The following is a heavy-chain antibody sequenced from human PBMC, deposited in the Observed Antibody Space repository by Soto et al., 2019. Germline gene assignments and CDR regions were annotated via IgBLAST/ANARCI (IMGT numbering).Heavy chain of an antibody. D-gene: IGHD3-10*01. CDR2: TRNKANSYTT. V-gene: IGHV3-72*01. CDR1: GFTLSDHY. Sequence: EVQLVESGGGLVQPGRSLRLSCAGSGFTLSDHYMDWVRQAPGKGLEWVGRTRNKANSYTTEYAASVKGRFTVSSDASLNSVYLQMNSLKTEDTAVYYCVRTSHYGSGSWNFASWGQGTLVTVSS. J-gene: IGHJ4*02. CDR3: VRTSHYGSGSWNFAS.